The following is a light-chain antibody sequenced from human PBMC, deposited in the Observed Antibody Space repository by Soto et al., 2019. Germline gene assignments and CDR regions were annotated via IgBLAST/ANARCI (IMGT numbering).Light chain of an antibody. CDR2: EVS. Sequence: QSALTQPASVSGSPGQSITISCTGTSSDVGTYNYVSWYQHHPGKAPKLMIFEVSNRPSGVSSRFSGSKSGNTASLTISGLQTEDEADYYCSSYTTNTYVIFGGGTKAHRP. CDR3: SSYTTNTYVI. V-gene: IGLV2-14*01. CDR1: SSDVGTYNY. J-gene: IGLJ2*01.